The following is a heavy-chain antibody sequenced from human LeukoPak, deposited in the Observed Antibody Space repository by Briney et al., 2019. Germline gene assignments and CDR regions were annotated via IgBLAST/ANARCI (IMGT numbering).Heavy chain of an antibody. CDR3: ARISTTVTTLGWFDP. Sequence: GASVKVSCKASGGTFSSYAISWVRQAPGQGLEWMGGIIPIFGTANYAQKFQGRVTITTDESTSTAYMELSSLRSEDTAVYYCARISTTVTTLGWFDPWGRGTLVTVSS. V-gene: IGHV1-69*05. D-gene: IGHD4-17*01. CDR2: IIPIFGTA. CDR1: GGTFSSYA. J-gene: IGHJ5*02.